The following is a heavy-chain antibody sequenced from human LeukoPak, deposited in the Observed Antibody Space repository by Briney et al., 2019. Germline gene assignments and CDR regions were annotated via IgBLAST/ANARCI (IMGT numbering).Heavy chain of an antibody. J-gene: IGHJ4*02. CDR1: GFTFSSYA. CDR3: ARARDYGDYPPDY. D-gene: IGHD4-17*01. V-gene: IGHV3-48*01. CDR2: IGGSGSTI. Sequence: GGSLRLSCAASGFTFSSYAMSWVRQAPGKGLEWISYIGGSGSTIYYADSVKGRFTISRDNAKKLLYLQMSSLRAEDTAVYYCARARDYGDYPPDYWGQGTLVTVSS.